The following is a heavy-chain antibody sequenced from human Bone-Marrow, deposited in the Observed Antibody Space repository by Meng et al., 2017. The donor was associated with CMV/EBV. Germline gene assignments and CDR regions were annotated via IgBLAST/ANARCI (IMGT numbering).Heavy chain of an antibody. V-gene: IGHV3-11*04. CDR1: GFTFSDYY. Sequence: GESLKISCAASGFTFSDYYMSWIRQAPGKGLEWVSYISSSGSTIYYADSVKGRFTISRDNAKNSVYLQMDSLRAEDTAVYYCARDSGGNPFDYWGQGILGTVSS. CDR2: ISSSGSTI. CDR3: ARDSGGNPFDY. D-gene: IGHD4-23*01. J-gene: IGHJ4*02.